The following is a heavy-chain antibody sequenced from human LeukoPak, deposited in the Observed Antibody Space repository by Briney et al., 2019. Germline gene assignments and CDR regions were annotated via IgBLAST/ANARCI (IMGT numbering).Heavy chain of an antibody. CDR2: ISGSGGST. Sequence: SGGSLRLSCVASGFTFSSYGMSWVRQAPGKGLEWVSAISGSGGSTYYADSVKGRFTISRDNSKNTLYLQMNSLRAEDTAVYYCAKDKAAARSLGAFDIWGQGTMVTVSS. D-gene: IGHD6-13*01. CDR1: GFTFSSYG. CDR3: AKDKAAARSLGAFDI. J-gene: IGHJ3*02. V-gene: IGHV3-23*01.